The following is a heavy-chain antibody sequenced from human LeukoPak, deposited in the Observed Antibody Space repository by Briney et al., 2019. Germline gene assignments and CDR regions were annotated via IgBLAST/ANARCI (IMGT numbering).Heavy chain of an antibody. D-gene: IGHD1-7*01. CDR1: GFTVSSNY. CDR3: AKGVTTGTALNPFDP. CDR2: ISGSGSST. V-gene: IGHV3-23*01. J-gene: IGHJ5*02. Sequence: GGSLRLSCAASGFTVSSNYMSWVRQAPGKGLEWVSAISGSGSSTYYADSVKGRFTISRDNSKNTLYLQMNSLRAEDTAVYYCAKGVTTGTALNPFDPWGQGTLVTVSS.